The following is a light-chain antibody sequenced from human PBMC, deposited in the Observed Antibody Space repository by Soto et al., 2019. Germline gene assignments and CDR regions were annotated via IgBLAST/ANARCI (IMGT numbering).Light chain of an antibody. CDR2: DVS. CDR1: SSDVGGYNY. J-gene: IGLJ1*01. CDR3: CSYAGSYFYG. Sequence: QSALTQPRSVSGSPGQSVTISCTGTSSDVGGYNYVSWYQQHPGKAPKLMIYDVSKRPSGVPDRFSGSKSGNTASLTISGLHAEDEADYYCCSYAGSYFYGFGTGTKLTV. V-gene: IGLV2-11*01.